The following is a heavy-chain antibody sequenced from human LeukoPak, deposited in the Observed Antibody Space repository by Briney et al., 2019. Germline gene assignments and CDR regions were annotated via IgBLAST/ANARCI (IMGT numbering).Heavy chain of an antibody. Sequence: SETLSLTCTVSGGSINDYYWSWIRQPPGKGLEWIGYLYYGGSTSYSPSLKSRVTISVDTSKNQFSLKLNSVTAADTAVYYCARDRPGTDWGQGTLVTVSS. CDR2: LYYGGST. CDR3: ARDRPGTD. J-gene: IGHJ4*02. V-gene: IGHV4-59*01. CDR1: GGSINDYY.